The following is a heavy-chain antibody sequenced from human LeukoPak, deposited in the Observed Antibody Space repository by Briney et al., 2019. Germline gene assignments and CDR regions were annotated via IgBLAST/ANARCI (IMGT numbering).Heavy chain of an antibody. CDR3: AKDGSWSCTD. J-gene: IGHJ4*02. Sequence: QPGGSLRLSCAASGFTFSNYDMHWVRQGPGKGLEWVAYIAHHGNNKYYVGSVKGRFTISRDNSKKTLYLQMDSLRADDTAVYYCAKDGSWSCTDWGQGTLVTVSS. CDR1: GFTFSNYD. V-gene: IGHV3-30*02. D-gene: IGHD2-8*02. CDR2: IAHHGNNK.